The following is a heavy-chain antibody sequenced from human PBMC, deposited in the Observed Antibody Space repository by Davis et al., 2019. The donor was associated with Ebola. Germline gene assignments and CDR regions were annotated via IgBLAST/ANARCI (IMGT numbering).Heavy chain of an antibody. J-gene: IGHJ4*02. Sequence: SQTLSLTCAISGVSVSSHSAAWNLIRHSPPRGLEWLGRTYYRSKWYNDYAVSVKSRITINPDTSKNQFSLQLNSVTPEDTAVYYCARGNWNDLDYWSQGTLVTVSS. CDR3: ARGNWNDLDY. CDR1: GVSVSSHSAA. CDR2: TYYRSKWYN. V-gene: IGHV6-1*01. D-gene: IGHD1-1*01.